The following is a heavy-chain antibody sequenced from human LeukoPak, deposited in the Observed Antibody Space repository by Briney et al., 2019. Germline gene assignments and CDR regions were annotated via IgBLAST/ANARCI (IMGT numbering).Heavy chain of an antibody. CDR2: IYTTGDTSYNPSR. CDR1: GGSIRSFY. J-gene: IGHJ4*02. CDR3: ARRSDSSGYYFFDY. Sequence: SETLSLTCTVSGGSIRSFYWSWIRQPPGKGLEWSGNIYTTGDTSYNPSRIYNPSLKSRVTISVDTSKPQFSLKLSSVTAADTAVSYCARRSDSSGYYFFDYWGQGTLVTVSS. D-gene: IGHD3-22*01. V-gene: IGHV4-4*09.